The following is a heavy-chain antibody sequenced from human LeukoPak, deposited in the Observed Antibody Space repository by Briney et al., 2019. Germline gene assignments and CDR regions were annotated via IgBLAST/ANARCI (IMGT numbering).Heavy chain of an antibody. J-gene: IGHJ4*02. V-gene: IGHV4-34*01. D-gene: IGHD2-2*02. Sequence: PSETLSLTCAVYGGSFSGYYWSWIRQPPGKGLEWIGEINHSGSTNYNPSLKSRVTISVDTSKNQFSLKLSPVTAADTAVYYCARAAIVVVPAAVRYYFDYWGQGTLVTVSS. CDR2: INHSGST. CDR3: ARAAIVVVPAAVRYYFDY. CDR1: GGSFSGYY.